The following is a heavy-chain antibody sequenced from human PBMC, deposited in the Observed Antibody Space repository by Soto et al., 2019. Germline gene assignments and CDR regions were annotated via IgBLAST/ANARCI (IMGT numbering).Heavy chain of an antibody. J-gene: IGHJ4*02. CDR2: ISSSGSTI. Sequence: GGSLRLSCAASGFTFSSYEMNWVRQAPGKGLEWVSYISSSGSTIYYADSVKGRFTISRDNAKNSLYLQMNSLRAEDTAVYYCARAPGSPEAFDYWGQGTLVTVSS. D-gene: IGHD1-26*01. CDR1: GFTFSSYE. CDR3: ARAPGSPEAFDY. V-gene: IGHV3-48*03.